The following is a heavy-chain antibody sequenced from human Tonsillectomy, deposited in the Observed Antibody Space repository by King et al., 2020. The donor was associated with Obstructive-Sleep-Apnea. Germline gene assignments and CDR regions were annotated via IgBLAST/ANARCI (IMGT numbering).Heavy chain of an antibody. V-gene: IGHV3-33*01. CDR2: IWYDGSNK. Sequence: VQLVESGGGVVQPGRSLRLSCAASEFTFSSYGMHWVRQAPGKGLEWVAVIWYDGSNKYYADSVKGRFTISRDNSKNTLYLQMNSLRAEDTAVYYCAREGVEYSGSYPDFGNWGQGTLVTVSS. D-gene: IGHD1-26*01. CDR1: EFTFSSYG. J-gene: IGHJ4*02. CDR3: AREGVEYSGSYPDFGN.